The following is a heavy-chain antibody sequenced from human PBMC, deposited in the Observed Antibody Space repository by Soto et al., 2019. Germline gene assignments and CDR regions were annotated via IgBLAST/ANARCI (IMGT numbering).Heavy chain of an antibody. CDR2: VYSGGST. CDR3: ARSGEYCSGDCYTWNSFDI. J-gene: IGHJ3*02. D-gene: IGHD2-21*02. V-gene: IGHV3-66*01. CDR1: GFTVSTNY. Sequence: EVQLVESGGGLVQPGGSLRLSCAASGFTVSTNYMNWVRQAPGKGLEWVSVVYSGGSTYYAGSVEDRFTISRDNSKNTLYLQMNSLRAEDTAVYYCARSGEYCSGDCYTWNSFDIWGQGTMVTVSS.